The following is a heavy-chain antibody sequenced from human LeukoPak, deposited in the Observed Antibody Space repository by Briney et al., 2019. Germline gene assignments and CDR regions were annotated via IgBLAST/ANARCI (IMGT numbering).Heavy chain of an antibody. V-gene: IGHV1-18*01. D-gene: IGHD6-13*01. CDR2: ISAYNGNT. Sequence: ASVKVSCKASGYTFTSYGISWVRQAPGQGLEWMGWISAYNGNTNYAQKLQGRVTMTTDTSTSTAYMELRSLRSDDTAVYYCARDVGQQLDYYYYGMDVWGQGTTVTVSS. CDR3: ARDVGQQLDYYYYGMDV. J-gene: IGHJ6*02. CDR1: GYTFTSYG.